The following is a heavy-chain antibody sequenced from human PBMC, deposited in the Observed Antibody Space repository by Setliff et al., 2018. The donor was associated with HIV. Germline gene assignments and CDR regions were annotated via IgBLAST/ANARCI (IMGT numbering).Heavy chain of an antibody. Sequence: SETLSLTCTVSGDSISRRIYYWGWIRQPPGKGLEWIGNFHYSGSSHYNPSLKSRVTISVDTSKNQFSLKLISVSAADTAVYYCAKLLPAADMAREIDSWGQGTLVTVSS. D-gene: IGHD2-2*01. V-gene: IGHV4-39*01. J-gene: IGHJ4*02. CDR3: AKLLPAADMAREIDS. CDR1: GDSISRRIYY. CDR2: FHYSGSS.